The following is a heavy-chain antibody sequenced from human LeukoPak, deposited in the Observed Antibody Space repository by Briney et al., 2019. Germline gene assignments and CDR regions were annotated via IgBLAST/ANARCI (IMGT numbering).Heavy chain of an antibody. CDR2: ISSNGGST. V-gene: IGHV3-64D*06. J-gene: IGHJ4*02. CDR1: GFTVSSNY. CDR3: VKGGTYYYDSSGPPGD. D-gene: IGHD3-22*01. Sequence: PGGSLRLSCAASGFTVSSNYMSWVRQAPGKGLEYVSAISSNGGSTYYADSVKGRFTISRDNSKNTLYLQMSSLRAEDTAVYYCVKGGTYYYDSSGPPGDWGQGTLVTVSS.